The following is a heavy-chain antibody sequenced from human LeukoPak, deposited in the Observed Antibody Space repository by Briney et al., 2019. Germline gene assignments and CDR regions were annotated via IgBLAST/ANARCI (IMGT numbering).Heavy chain of an antibody. CDR3: GTDFAHSGRSGWDY. CDR1: GFSFSGAW. Sequence: RSGGSLRLSCAASGFSFSGAWMSWVRQAPGKGLEWVGRIKSKTDGGTTDYAAPVKGRFTISRDDSKSTVFLQMNSLNTDDTGVYYCGTDFAHSGRSGWDYWGQGTLVTVSS. V-gene: IGHV3-15*01. CDR2: IKSKTDGGTT. J-gene: IGHJ4*02. D-gene: IGHD6-19*01.